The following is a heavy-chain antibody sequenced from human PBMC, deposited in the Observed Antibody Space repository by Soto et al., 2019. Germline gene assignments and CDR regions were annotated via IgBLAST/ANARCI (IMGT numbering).Heavy chain of an antibody. J-gene: IGHJ4*02. Sequence: QVELVESGGGVVQPGRSLRLSCAASGFIFSRYGMHWVRQAPGKGLEWVAVISHDGSNKYYADSVKGRFTISRDNSKNMLYLQTSSLRAEDTAVYYCAKPLGAGDPRGQFEYWGQGTLVTVSS. V-gene: IGHV3-30*18. CDR2: ISHDGSNK. D-gene: IGHD2-21*02. CDR1: GFIFSRYG. CDR3: AKPLGAGDPRGQFEY.